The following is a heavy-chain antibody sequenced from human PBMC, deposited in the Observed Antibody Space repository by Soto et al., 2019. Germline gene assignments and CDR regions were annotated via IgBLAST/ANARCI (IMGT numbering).Heavy chain of an antibody. CDR1: GYSFTDYY. CDR2: IIPIFGTA. V-gene: IGHV1-69*13. Sequence: VASVKVSCKPYGYSFTDYYIHWVRQAPGQGLEWMGGIIPIFGTANYAQKFQGRVTITADESTSTAYMELSSLRSEDTAVYYCARAAVSYSSSDYFDYWGQGTLVTVS. D-gene: IGHD6-6*01. J-gene: IGHJ4*02. CDR3: ARAAVSYSSSDYFDY.